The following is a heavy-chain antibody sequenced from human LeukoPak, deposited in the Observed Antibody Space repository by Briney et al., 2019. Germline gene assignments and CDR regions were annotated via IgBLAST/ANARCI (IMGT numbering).Heavy chain of an antibody. CDR1: GGFISSYY. CDR2: IYYSGST. V-gene: IGHV4-59*01. J-gene: IGHJ4*02. D-gene: IGHD1-20*01. CDR3: ARDALTGAFDY. Sequence: SETLSLTCTVSGGFISSYYWSWIRQPPGKGLEWIGYIYYSGSTNYNPSLKSRVTISVDTSKNQFSLKLSSVTAADTAVYYCARDALTGAFDYWGQGTLVTVSS.